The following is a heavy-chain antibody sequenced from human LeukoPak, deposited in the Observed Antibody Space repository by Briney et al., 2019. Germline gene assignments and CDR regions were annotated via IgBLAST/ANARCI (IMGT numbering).Heavy chain of an antibody. J-gene: IGHJ4*02. D-gene: IGHD3-22*01. V-gene: IGHV3-11*01. CDR2: ISSSGSTI. CDR1: GFTFSDYY. CDR3: ASGPQGRVYDSSGYCDY. Sequence: SGGSLRLSCAASGFTFSDYYMSWIRQAPGRGLEWVSYISSSGSTIYYADSVKGRFTISRDNAKNSLYLQMNSLRAEDTAVYYCASGPQGRVYDSSGYCDYWGQGTLVTVSS.